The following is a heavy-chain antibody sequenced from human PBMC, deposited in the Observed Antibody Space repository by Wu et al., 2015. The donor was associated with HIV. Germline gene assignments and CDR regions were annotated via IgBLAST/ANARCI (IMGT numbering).Heavy chain of an antibody. V-gene: IGHV1-2*02. J-gene: IGHJ4*02. CDR2: INPNSGGT. CDR3: ARGAVSLRFLEWPHIRYYFDY. D-gene: IGHD3-3*01. Sequence: QVHLVQSGAEVKKPGASVKVSCKASGYTFTGYYMHWVRQAPGQGLEWMGWINPNSGGTNYAQKFQGRVTMTRDTSISTAYMELSRLRSDDTAVYYCARGAVSLRFLEWPHIRYYFDYWAREPWSPSP. CDR1: GYTFTGYY.